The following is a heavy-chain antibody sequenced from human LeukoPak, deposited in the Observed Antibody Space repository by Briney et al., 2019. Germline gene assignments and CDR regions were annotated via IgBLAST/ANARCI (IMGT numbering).Heavy chain of an antibody. Sequence: PGGSLRLSCAASGLTFSTYGMHWVRQAPGKGLEWVALIWYDGSNEKYADSVKGRFTISRDNSKNTLYLQMNSLRAEDTAVYYCAKDLGDFTYYYGSGTYYSASDYWGQGTLVTVSS. CDR2: IWYDGSNE. J-gene: IGHJ4*02. CDR1: GLTFSTYG. D-gene: IGHD3-10*01. V-gene: IGHV3-33*06. CDR3: AKDLGDFTYYYGSGTYYSASDY.